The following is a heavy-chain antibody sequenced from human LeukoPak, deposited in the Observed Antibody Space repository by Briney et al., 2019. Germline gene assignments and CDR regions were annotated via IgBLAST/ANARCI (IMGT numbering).Heavy chain of an antibody. CDR2: SYPGDSDT. D-gene: IGHD3-22*01. CDR1: GYIFTSYW. CDR3: ASPYYDSSGYYSEYFQH. Sequence: GESLKISCKGSGYIFTSYWIGWVRQMPGKGLEWMGISYPGDSDTRYSPSFQGQVTISADKSISTAYLQWSSLKASDTAMYYCASPYYDSSGYYSEYFQHWGQGTLVTVSS. V-gene: IGHV5-51*01. J-gene: IGHJ1*01.